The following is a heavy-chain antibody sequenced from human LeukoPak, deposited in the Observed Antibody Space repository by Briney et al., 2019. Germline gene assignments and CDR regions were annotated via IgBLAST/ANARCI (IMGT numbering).Heavy chain of an antibody. D-gene: IGHD6-19*01. CDR1: GYSFTSCW. J-gene: IGHJ5*02. Sequence: GESLKISCKASGYSFTSCWIGWVRPMPGKGLEWMGIIYPDDSDTRYSPSFQGQVTISADKSISTAYLQWSSLKASDTAMYYCARVATVAGTVGWFDPWGQGTLVTVSS. CDR2: IYPDDSDT. CDR3: ARVATVAGTVGWFDP. V-gene: IGHV5-51*01.